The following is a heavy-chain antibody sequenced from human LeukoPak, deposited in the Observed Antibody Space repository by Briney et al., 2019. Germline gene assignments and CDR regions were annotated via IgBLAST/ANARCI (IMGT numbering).Heavy chain of an antibody. CDR2: ISGSGANT. Sequence: GGSLRLSCANSGFTFSSYAMGWVRQAPGKGLEWVSAISGSGANTYYADSVKGRFTISRDNSKNTLSLQMNTLRTDDTAVYYCAKGRALEVVAAFNYWGQGTVVTVSS. J-gene: IGHJ4*02. D-gene: IGHD2-15*01. CDR1: GFTFSSYA. CDR3: AKGRALEVVAAFNY. V-gene: IGHV3-23*01.